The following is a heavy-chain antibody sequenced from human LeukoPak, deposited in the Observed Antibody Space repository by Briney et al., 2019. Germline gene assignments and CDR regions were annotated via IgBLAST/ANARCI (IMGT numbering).Heavy chain of an antibody. Sequence: ASVKVSCKASGYTFTSYYMHWVRQAPGQGLEWMGGINPNSGGTNYAQKFQGRVTMTRDTSISTAYMELSRLRSDDTAVYYCARFRDCSGGSCYYDAFDIWGQGTMVTVSS. V-gene: IGHV1-2*02. CDR2: INPNSGGT. J-gene: IGHJ3*02. CDR1: GYTFTSYY. CDR3: ARFRDCSGGSCYYDAFDI. D-gene: IGHD2-15*01.